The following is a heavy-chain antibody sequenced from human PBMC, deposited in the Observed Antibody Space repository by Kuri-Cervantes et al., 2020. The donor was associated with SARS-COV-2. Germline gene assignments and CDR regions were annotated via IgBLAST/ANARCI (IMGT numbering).Heavy chain of an antibody. V-gene: IGHV1-8*02. J-gene: IGHJ1*01. CDR2: MNPNSGNA. Sequence: ASVKVSCKASGYTFTDYDINWVRQTPGEGLEWMGRMNPNSGNAGYAQKFQGRVTMTRDTSISTAYMELSSLRSEDTAIYFCARGREYCTGTSCYNFWGQGTLVTVSS. CDR1: GYTFTDYD. D-gene: IGHD2-2*02. CDR3: ARGREYCTGTSCYNF.